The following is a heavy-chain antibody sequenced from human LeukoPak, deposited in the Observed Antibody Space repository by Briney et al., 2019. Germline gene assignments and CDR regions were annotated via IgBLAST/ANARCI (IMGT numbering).Heavy chain of an antibody. CDR2: IYFTGNT. D-gene: IGHD3-10*01. J-gene: IGHJ4*02. CDR3: ARAMSGVRGVITRY. Sequence: SETLSLTCAVYGGSFSGYYWGWIRQPPGKGLEWIGSIYFTGNTYYNPSLKSRVTISVDTSKNQFSLKLSSVTAADTAVYYCARAMSGVRGVITRYWGQGTLVTVSS. V-gene: IGHV4-34*01. CDR1: GGSFSGYY.